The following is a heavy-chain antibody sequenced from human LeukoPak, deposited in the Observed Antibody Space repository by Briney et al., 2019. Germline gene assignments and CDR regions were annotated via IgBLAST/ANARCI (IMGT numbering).Heavy chain of an antibody. Sequence: SETLSLTCTVSGGSISSYYWSWIRQPPGKGLEWIGYIYYSGSTNYNPSLKSRVTISVDTSKNQFSLKLSSVTAADTAVYYCARTYYYDSSGPYYWGQGTLVTVSS. V-gene: IGHV4-59*12. CDR3: ARTYYYDSSGPYY. CDR1: GGSISSYY. CDR2: IYYSGST. J-gene: IGHJ4*02. D-gene: IGHD3-22*01.